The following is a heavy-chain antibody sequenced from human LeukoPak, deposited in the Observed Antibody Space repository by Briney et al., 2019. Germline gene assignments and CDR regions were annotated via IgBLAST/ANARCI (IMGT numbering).Heavy chain of an antibody. Sequence: SETLSLTCTVSGGSVSSVSYYWSWIRQPPGKGLEWIGDIHYSGNTKYNPSLRSRVTISVDTSKNQFSLKLNSVTAADTAVYYCARDRPPGLTASWGQGILVTVSS. D-gene: IGHD1-14*01. V-gene: IGHV4-61*01. J-gene: IGHJ4*02. CDR2: IHYSGNT. CDR1: GGSVSSVSYY. CDR3: ARDRPPGLTAS.